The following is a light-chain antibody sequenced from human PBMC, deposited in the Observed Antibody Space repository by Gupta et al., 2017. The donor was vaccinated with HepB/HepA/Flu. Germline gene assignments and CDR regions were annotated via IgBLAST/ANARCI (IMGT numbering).Light chain of an antibody. V-gene: IGLV2-14*01. CDR3: NSYYSSTNTWV. CDR2: VIT. J-gene: IGLJ3*02. Sequence: QSALPQPASVSGSPGPSITISCTGTSSDIGGYNYVSWYQQHPGKAPKLMIYVITNRPSGVANRFSGSKSGTTASLTIXGXQAEEEXDYYCNSYYSSTNTWVFGGGTKLTVL. CDR1: SSDIGGYNY.